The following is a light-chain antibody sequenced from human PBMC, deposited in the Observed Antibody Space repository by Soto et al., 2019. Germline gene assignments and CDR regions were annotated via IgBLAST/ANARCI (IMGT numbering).Light chain of an antibody. J-gene: IGLJ3*02. CDR2: DTS. CDR1: TGAVTSSHY. Sequence: QAVVTQEPSLTVSPGGTVTLTCGSNTGAVTSSHYPYWLQQKPGQAPRTLIYDTSKKHSWTPARFSGALLGGKAALTLSGAQADDEVDYYCLLFYSGPRVFGGGTKLTVL. CDR3: LLFYSGPRV. V-gene: IGLV7-46*01.